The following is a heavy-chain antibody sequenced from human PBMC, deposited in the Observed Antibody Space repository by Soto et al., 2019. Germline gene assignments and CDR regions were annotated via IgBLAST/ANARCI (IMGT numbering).Heavy chain of an antibody. J-gene: IGHJ3*02. Sequence: GGSLRLSCSASGFTFSSYAMHWVRQAPGKGLEYVSAISSNGGSTYYADSVKGRFTISRDNSKNTLYLQMSSLRAEDTAVYYCVKSSSGRQSALDIWGQGTMVTVSS. D-gene: IGHD1-26*01. CDR3: VKSSSGRQSALDI. V-gene: IGHV3-64D*06. CDR2: ISSNGGST. CDR1: GFTFSSYA.